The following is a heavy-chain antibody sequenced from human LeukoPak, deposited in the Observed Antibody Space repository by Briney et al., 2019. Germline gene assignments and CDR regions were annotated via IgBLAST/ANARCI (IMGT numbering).Heavy chain of an antibody. CDR1: GFTFSSYG. D-gene: IGHD6-19*01. J-gene: IGHJ4*02. V-gene: IGHV3-30*02. CDR2: IRYDGSNK. Sequence: PGGSLRLSCAASGFTFSSYGMRWVRQAPGKGLEWVAFIRYDGSNKYYADSVKGRFTISRDNSKNTLYLQMNSLRAEDTAVYYCAKDRIAVAGTGGDYWDQGTLVTVSS. CDR3: AKDRIAVAGTGGDY.